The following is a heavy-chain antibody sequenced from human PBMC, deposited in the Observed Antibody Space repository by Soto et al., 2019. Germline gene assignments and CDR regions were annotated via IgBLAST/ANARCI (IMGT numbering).Heavy chain of an antibody. CDR3: AKGGSYRFYYYMDV. V-gene: IGHV3-30*18. D-gene: IGHD3-16*02. CDR2: ISYDGSNK. CDR1: GFTFNNYG. J-gene: IGHJ6*03. Sequence: GGSLRLSCAASGFTFNNYGMHWVRQAPGKGLEWVAVISYDGSNKYYADSVKGRFTISRDNSKNKLYLQMNSLRAEDTAVYYCAKGGSYRFYYYMDVWGKGTTVTVSS.